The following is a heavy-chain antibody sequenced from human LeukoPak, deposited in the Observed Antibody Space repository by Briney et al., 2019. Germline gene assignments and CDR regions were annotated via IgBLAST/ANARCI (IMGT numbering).Heavy chain of an antibody. V-gene: IGHV1-69*04. CDR1: GGTFSSYA. J-gene: IGHJ4*02. CDR3: AVGLIVATTSYFDY. Sequence: SVKVSCKASGGTFSSYAISWVRQAPGQGLEWMGRIIPILGIANYAQKFQGRVTITADKSTSTAYMELSSLRSEDTAVYYCAVGLIVATTSYFDYWGQGTLVTVSS. CDR2: IIPILGIA. D-gene: IGHD5-12*01.